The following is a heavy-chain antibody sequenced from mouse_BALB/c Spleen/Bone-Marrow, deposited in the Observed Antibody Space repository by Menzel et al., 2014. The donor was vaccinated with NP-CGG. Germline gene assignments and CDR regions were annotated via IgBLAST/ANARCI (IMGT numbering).Heavy chain of an antibody. D-gene: IGHD1-2*01. CDR2: INPSSGYT. CDR3: ARGGLRLPYAMDY. CDR1: GYTFTSYT. Sequence: QVQLQQSGAELARPGASVKMSCKASGYTFTSYTIHWVKQRPGQGLEWIGYINPSSGYTNYNQKFKDKATLTADTSSSTAYMQLSSLTSEDSAVHYCARGGLRLPYAMDYWGQGTSVTVSS. J-gene: IGHJ4*01. V-gene: IGHV1-4*01.